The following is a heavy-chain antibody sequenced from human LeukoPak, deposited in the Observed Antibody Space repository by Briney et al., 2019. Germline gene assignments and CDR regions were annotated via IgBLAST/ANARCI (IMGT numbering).Heavy chain of an antibody. V-gene: IGHV1-46*01. Sequence: ASVKVSCKASGYTFINYYLHWVRQAPGQGLEWLGIINPSDGSTKYAQKFQGRVNMTRDTSTSTVYMELSSLRSADTAVYYCATGYSGYDCFDYWGQGTLVTVSS. CDR2: INPSDGST. CDR3: ATGYSGYDCFDY. D-gene: IGHD5-12*01. CDR1: GYTFINYY. J-gene: IGHJ4*02.